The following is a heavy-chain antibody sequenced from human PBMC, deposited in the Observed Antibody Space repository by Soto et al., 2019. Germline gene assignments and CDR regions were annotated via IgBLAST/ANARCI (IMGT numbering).Heavy chain of an antibody. V-gene: IGHV1-8*01. CDR1: GYTFTSYD. CDR2: MNPNSGNT. CDR3: ASDMGRGQYYYYGMDV. Sequence: QVQLVQSGAEVKKPGASVKVSCKASGYTFTSYDINWVRQATGQGLEWMGWMNPNSGNTGYAQKFQGRVTMTRNTSISTGYMGLSSLRSEDTAVYYCASDMGRGQYYYYGMDVWGQGTTVTVSS. J-gene: IGHJ6*02. D-gene: IGHD3-9*01.